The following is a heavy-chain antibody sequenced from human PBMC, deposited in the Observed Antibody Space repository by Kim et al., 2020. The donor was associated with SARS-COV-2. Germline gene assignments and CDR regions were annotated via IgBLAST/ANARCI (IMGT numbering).Heavy chain of an antibody. CDR3: TTSPAPKCDCPFDF. CDR2: IKSKADGGTI. J-gene: IGHJ4*02. V-gene: IGHV3-15*01. Sequence: GGSLRLSCATSGFTFTDAWMNWVRQAPGKGLEWVGRIKSKADGGTIDYAAPVKGRFTISRDDSKNTLYLQMDSLKSEGTAVYYCTTSPAPKCDCPFDFWGEGTLVTVSS. D-gene: IGHD2-21*02. CDR1: GFTFTDAW.